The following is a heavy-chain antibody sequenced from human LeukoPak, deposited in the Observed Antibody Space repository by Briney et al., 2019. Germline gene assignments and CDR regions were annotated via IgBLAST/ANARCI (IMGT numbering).Heavy chain of an antibody. CDR3: AKDGRGGGYCSGGSCYFNY. CDR1: GFTFSSYA. CDR2: ISGSGGST. V-gene: IGHV3-23*01. J-gene: IGHJ4*02. D-gene: IGHD2-15*01. Sequence: PGGSLRLSCAASGFTFSSYAMSWVRQAPGKGLEWDSAISGSGGSTYYADSVKGRFTISRDNSKNTLYLQMNSLRAEDTAVYYCAKDGRGGGYCSGGSCYFNYWGQGTLVTVSS.